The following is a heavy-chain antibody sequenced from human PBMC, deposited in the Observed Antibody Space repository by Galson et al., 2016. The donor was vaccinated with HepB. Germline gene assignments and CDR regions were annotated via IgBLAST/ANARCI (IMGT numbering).Heavy chain of an antibody. CDR1: GFTLSNYA. Sequence: SLRLSCAASGFTLSNYAVSWVRQAPGKGLEWVSTIRGDATYTVFADSVKGRFTISRDNSRNTLSLQMNSLTADDTAIYYCVQGSTAPAVWGKGTTVTVSS. CDR2: IRGDATYT. CDR3: VQGSTAPAV. D-gene: IGHD1-26*01. J-gene: IGHJ6*04. V-gene: IGHV3-23*01.